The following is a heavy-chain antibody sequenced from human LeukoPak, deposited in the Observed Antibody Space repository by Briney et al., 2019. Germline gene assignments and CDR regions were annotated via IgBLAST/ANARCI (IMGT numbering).Heavy chain of an antibody. Sequence: AGGSLRLSCAASGFTFSTSTMNWVRQAPGKGLEWVSSISSRSSYIYYADSLKGRFTISRDSAKNSLYLQMNSLRADDMAVYYCAREGSNKVLDYWGQGTLVTVSS. CDR3: AREGSNKVLDY. V-gene: IGHV3-21*06. CDR1: GFTFSTST. D-gene: IGHD4-23*01. CDR2: ISSRSSYI. J-gene: IGHJ4*02.